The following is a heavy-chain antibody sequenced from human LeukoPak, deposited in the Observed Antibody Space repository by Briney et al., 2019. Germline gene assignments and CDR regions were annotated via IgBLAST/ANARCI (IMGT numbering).Heavy chain of an antibody. CDR1: GYTFTDYY. Sequence: ASVKLSCKASGYTFTDYYMHWVRQAPGQGLEWMGWINPNSGGTNYAQKFQGRVTMTRDTSISTAYMELSRLRSEDTALYYCAKVAARAYYYYYMDVWGKGTTVTVSS. J-gene: IGHJ6*03. CDR3: AKVAARAYYYYYMDV. CDR2: INPNSGGT. D-gene: IGHD6-6*01. V-gene: IGHV1-2*02.